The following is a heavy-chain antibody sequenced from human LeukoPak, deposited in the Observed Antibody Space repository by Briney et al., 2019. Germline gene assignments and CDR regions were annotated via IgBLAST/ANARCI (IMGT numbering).Heavy chain of an antibody. V-gene: IGHV4-59*11. D-gene: IGHD2-15*01. J-gene: IGHJ6*03. CDR1: GGPIISHY. CDR3: GRDALVGYFSFYYMDV. Sequence: SETLSLTCTVSGGPIISHYWTWIRQSPVKGLEWIGDISNSGSTSYNPSLKSRVTISIDTSKNQFSLKLSSVTAADTAVYYCGRDALVGYFSFYYMDVWGKGTTVTVSS. CDR2: ISNSGST.